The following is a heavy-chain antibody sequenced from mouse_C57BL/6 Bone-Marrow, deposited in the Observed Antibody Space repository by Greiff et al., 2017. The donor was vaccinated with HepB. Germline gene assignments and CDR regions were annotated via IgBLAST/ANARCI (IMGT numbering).Heavy chain of an antibody. D-gene: IGHD3-2*02. J-gene: IGHJ3*01. V-gene: IGHV5-9-1*02. Sequence: VQLKESGEGLVKPGGSLKLSCAASGFTFSSYAMSWVRQTPEKRLEWVAYISSGGDYIYYADTVKGRFTISRANARNTLYLQLSSLKSEDTAMYYCTRGQLRPSWFAYWGQGTLVTVSA. CDR3: TRGQLRPSWFAY. CDR1: GFTFSSYA. CDR2: ISSGGDYI.